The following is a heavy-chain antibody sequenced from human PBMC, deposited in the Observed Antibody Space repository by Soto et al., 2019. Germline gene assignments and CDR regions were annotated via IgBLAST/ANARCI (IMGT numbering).Heavy chain of an antibody. J-gene: IGHJ5*02. V-gene: IGHV1-69*13. Sequence: SVKVSCKASGGTFSSYAISWVRQAPGQGLEWMGGIIPTFGTANYAQKFQGRVTITADESTSTAYMELSSLRSEDTAVYYCVRGPVVAADFNWFDPWGQGTLVTVSS. D-gene: IGHD2-15*01. CDR1: GGTFSSYA. CDR2: IIPTFGTA. CDR3: VRGPVVAADFNWFDP.